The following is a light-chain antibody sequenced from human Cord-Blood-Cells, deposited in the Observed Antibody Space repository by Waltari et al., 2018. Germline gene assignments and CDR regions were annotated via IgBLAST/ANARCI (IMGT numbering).Light chain of an antibody. CDR1: SSDVGGYNY. CDR2: EVR. J-gene: IGLJ1*01. Sequence: QSALTQPASVSGSPGQSITISCTGTSSDVGGYNYVSWYQQHPGKAPKLMIYEVRNRPSGVSNRFSGSKSGNTAALTISGLQAEDEADYYCSSYTSSSTYYVFGTGTKVTVL. V-gene: IGLV2-14*01. CDR3: SSYTSSSTYYV.